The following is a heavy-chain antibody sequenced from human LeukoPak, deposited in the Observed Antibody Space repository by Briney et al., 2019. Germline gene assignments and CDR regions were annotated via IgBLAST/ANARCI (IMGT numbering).Heavy chain of an antibody. CDR1: GFSISSYD. J-gene: IGHJ5*02. CDR3: ARSRLQNWFDP. CDR2: IYYSGST. Sequence: SETLSVTCTVSGFSISSYDWSWIRQPPGKGLEWFGYIYYSGSTNYNPSLKSRVTISVDTSKNQFSLKLSSVTAADTAAYYCARSRLQNWFDPWGQGTLVTVSS. D-gene: IGHD2-15*01. V-gene: IGHV4-59*01.